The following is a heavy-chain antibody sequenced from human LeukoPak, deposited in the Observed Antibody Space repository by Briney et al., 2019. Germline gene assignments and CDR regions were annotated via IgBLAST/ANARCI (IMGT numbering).Heavy chain of an antibody. CDR2: ISWNSGSI. Sequence: GRSLRLSCAASGFTFDDYAMHWVRQAPGKGLEWVSGISWNSGSIGYADSVKGRFTISRDNAKNSLYLQMNSLRAEDTALYYCAKDSYYYDSSGYLGYWGQGTLVTVSS. V-gene: IGHV3-9*01. J-gene: IGHJ4*02. CDR1: GFTFDDYA. D-gene: IGHD3-22*01. CDR3: AKDSYYYDSSGYLGY.